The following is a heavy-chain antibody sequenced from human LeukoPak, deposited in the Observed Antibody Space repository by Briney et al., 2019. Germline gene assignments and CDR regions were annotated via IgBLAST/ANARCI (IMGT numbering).Heavy chain of an antibody. CDR1: GFTFSNYW. CDR3: ATRGDLSWFGALRH. V-gene: IGHV3-7*01. CDR2: IRPDGRET. J-gene: IGHJ4*02. Sequence: PGGSLRLSCVVSGFTFSNYWMDWVRQAPGKGLEWVAFIRPDGRETNYAGSVKGRFTISRDNAKNSLYLQINNLRVKNTAVYYCATRGDLSWFGALRHWSQGTVVTVSS. D-gene: IGHD3-16*02.